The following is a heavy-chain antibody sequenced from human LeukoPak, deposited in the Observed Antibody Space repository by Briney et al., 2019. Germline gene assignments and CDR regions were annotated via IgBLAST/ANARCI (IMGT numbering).Heavy chain of an antibody. CDR1: GYIFSDYY. J-gene: IGHJ4*02. Sequence: ASVKVSCKASGYIFSDYYLHWVRQAPGQGPELLGWINPNTGVTKSSLTFQGRVAMTRDTSINTAYMEMTSLTFDDTAVYYCARPLGAHSAPLKYWGQGTLVTVSS. CDR3: ARPLGAHSAPLKY. D-gene: IGHD1-26*01. V-gene: IGHV1-2*02. CDR2: INPNTGVT.